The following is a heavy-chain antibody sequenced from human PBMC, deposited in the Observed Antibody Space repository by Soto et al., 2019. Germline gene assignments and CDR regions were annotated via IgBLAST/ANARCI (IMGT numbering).Heavy chain of an antibody. J-gene: IGHJ5*02. V-gene: IGHV3-23*01. Sequence: EVQLLESGGGLVQPGGSLRLSCAASGFTFSSYAMSWVRQAPGKGLEWVSAISGSGGSTYYADSVKGRFTISRDNSKNTLYLQMNSLRAEDTAVYYCARDKGHCDTTRCQRNYFDPWGQGTLVTVSS. D-gene: IGHD2-2*01. CDR2: ISGSGGST. CDR1: GFTFSSYA. CDR3: ARDKGHCDTTRCQRNYFDP.